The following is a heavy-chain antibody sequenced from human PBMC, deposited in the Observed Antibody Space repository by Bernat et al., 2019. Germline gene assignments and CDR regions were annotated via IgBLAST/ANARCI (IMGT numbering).Heavy chain of an antibody. Sequence: QLQLQESGPGLVKPSETLSLTCTVSGGSISSSSYYWGWIRQPPGKGLEWIGSIYYSGSTYYNPSLKSRVTISVDTSKNQFSLKLSSVTAADTAVYYCARDQAGGSHNYYYYGLDVWGQGTTVTVSS. D-gene: IGHD1-26*01. V-gene: IGHV4-39*07. CDR2: IYYSGST. CDR3: ARDQAGGSHNYYYYGLDV. J-gene: IGHJ6*02. CDR1: GGSISSSSYY.